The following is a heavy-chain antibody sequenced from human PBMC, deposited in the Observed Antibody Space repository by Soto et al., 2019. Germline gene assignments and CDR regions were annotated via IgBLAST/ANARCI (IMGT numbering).Heavy chain of an antibody. D-gene: IGHD6-13*01. Sequence: PSETLSLTCAVYGGSFSGYYWSWIRQPPGKGLEWIGEINHSGSTNYNPSLKSRVTISVDTSKNQFSLKLSSVTAADTAVYYCARGSRKQQLVRGYYYYYMDVWGKGTTVTVSS. CDR2: INHSGST. V-gene: IGHV4-34*01. CDR1: GGSFSGYY. CDR3: ARGSRKQQLVRGYYYYYMDV. J-gene: IGHJ6*03.